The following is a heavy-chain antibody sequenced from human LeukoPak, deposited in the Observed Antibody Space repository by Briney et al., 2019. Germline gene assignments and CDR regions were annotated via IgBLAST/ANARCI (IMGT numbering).Heavy chain of an antibody. D-gene: IGHD5-18*01. J-gene: IGHJ4*02. V-gene: IGHV3-48*03. CDR2: ISSSGSTI. CDR3: ARGGGYGHVYFDY. CDR1: GFTFSSYE. Sequence: PGGSMRLSCAASGFTFSSYEMNWVRQAPGKGLEWVSYISSSGSTIYYADSVKGRFTISRDNAKNSLYLQMNSLRAEDTAVYYCARGGGYGHVYFDYWGQGTLVTVSS.